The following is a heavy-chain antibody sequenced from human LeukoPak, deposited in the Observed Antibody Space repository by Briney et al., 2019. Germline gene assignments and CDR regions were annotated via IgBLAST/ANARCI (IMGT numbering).Heavy chain of an antibody. CDR3: ARDVRYYYDSSGYYQGRDY. V-gene: IGHV3-73*01. CDR1: GFTFSGSA. CDR2: IRSKANSYAT. D-gene: IGHD3-22*01. J-gene: IGHJ4*02. Sequence: GGSLKLSCAASGFTFSGSAMHWVRQASGKGLEWVGRIRSKANSYATAYAASVKGRFTISRDDSKNTAYLQMNSLRAEDTAVYYCARDVRYYYDSSGYYQGRDYWGQGTLVTVSS.